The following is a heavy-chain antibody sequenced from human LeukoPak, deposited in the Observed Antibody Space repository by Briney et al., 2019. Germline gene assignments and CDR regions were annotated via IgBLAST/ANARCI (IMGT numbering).Heavy chain of an antibody. Sequence: GASVKVSCKASGYTFTSYGISWMRQAPGQGLEGMGWISAYNGNTNDAQKLQGRVTMTTDTSTSTAYMELRSLRSDDTAVYYCARGLYSSSWSHQYYFDYWGQGTLVTVSS. CDR1: GYTFTSYG. J-gene: IGHJ4*02. D-gene: IGHD6-13*01. CDR3: ARGLYSSSWSHQYYFDY. V-gene: IGHV1-18*04. CDR2: ISAYNGNT.